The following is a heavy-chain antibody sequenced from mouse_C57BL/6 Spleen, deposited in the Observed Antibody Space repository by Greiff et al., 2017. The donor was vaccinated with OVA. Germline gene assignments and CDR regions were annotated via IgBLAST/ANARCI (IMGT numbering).Heavy chain of an antibody. D-gene: IGHD3-2*02. J-gene: IGHJ3*01. CDR2: IDPETGGT. Sequence: QVQLQQSGAELVRPGASVTLSCKASGYTFTDYEMHWVKQTPVHGLEWIGAIDPETGGTAYNQKFKGKAILTADKSSSTAYMELRSLTSEDSAVYDCTKADQAWFAYWGQGTLVTVSA. CDR1: GYTFTDYE. CDR3: TKADQAWFAY. V-gene: IGHV1-15*01.